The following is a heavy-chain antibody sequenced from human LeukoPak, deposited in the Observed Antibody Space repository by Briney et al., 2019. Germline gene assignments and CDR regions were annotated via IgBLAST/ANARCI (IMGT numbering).Heavy chain of an antibody. CDR1: GGSISSYY. V-gene: IGHV4-59*01. CDR3: ARAGDAFDI. J-gene: IGHJ3*02. CDR2: IYYSGST. Sequence: SETLSLTCTVSGGSISSYYWSWIRQPPGKGLEWIGYIYYSGSTYYNPSLKSRVTFSLDTSKNQFSLKLSSVTAADTAVYYCARAGDAFDIWGQGTMVTVSS.